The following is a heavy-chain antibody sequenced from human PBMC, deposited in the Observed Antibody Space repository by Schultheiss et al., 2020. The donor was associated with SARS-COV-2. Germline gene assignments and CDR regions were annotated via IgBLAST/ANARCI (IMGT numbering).Heavy chain of an antibody. CDR1: EFTFSTYG. Sequence: GESLKISCAASEFTFSTYGMHWVRQAPGKGLEWVAVISYDGSNKYYADSVKGRFTISRDNSKNTLYLQMNSLRAEDTAVYYCARVRSRGITGTTEAFDIWGQGTMVTVSS. CDR2: ISYDGSNK. V-gene: IGHV3-30*19. D-gene: IGHD1-20*01. CDR3: ARVRSRGITGTTEAFDI. J-gene: IGHJ3*02.